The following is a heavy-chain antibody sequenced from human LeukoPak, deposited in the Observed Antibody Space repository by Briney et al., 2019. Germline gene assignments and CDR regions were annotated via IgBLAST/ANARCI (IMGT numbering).Heavy chain of an antibody. D-gene: IGHD2-2*01. CDR3: ARAQGIVVVPAAMPGGFDP. CDR2: TYYRSKWYN. CDR1: GDSVSSNSAA. V-gene: IGHV6-1*01. J-gene: IGHJ5*02. Sequence: ASQTLSLTCAISGDSVSSNSAAWSWVGQAPSRGLEWLGRTYYRSKWYNDYAVSVKSRITINPDTSKNQFSLQLNSVTPEGTAVYYCARAQGIVVVPAAMPGGFDPWGQGTLVTVSP.